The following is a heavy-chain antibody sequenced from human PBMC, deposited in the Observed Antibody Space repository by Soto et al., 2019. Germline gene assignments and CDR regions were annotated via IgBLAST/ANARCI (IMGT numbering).Heavy chain of an antibody. V-gene: IGHV1-46*01. CDR3: ARDSRPPLEGMEVFDY. Sequence: QVQLVQSGAEVKKPGASVKVSCKASGYTFTSYYMHWVRQAPGQGLEWMGIINPSGGSTSYAQKFQGRVTMTRDTSTSTVYMELSSLRSEDTAVYYCARDSRPPLEGMEVFDYWGQGTLVTVSS. CDR2: INPSGGST. J-gene: IGHJ4*02. D-gene: IGHD1-1*01. CDR1: GYTFTSYY.